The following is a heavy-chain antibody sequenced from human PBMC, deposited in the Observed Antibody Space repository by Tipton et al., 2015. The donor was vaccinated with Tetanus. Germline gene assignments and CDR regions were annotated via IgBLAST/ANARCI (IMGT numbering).Heavy chain of an antibody. D-gene: IGHD2-2*01. J-gene: IGHJ3*02. CDR3: ASVDYATSTDGFDI. V-gene: IGHV4-4*07. CDR1: GDSIKKYY. Sequence: TLSLTCNVSGDSIKKYYWSWIRQPAGKGLEWIGRVYNSGSANYNPSLKSRVTMSVDTSKDQFSLKMNSVTAADTAVYYCASVDYATSTDGFDIWSQGTAVTVSS. CDR2: VYNSGSA.